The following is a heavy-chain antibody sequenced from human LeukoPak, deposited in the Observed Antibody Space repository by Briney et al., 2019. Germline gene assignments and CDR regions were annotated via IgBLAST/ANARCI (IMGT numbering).Heavy chain of an antibody. CDR1: GVTLSSYA. J-gene: IGHJ4*02. Sequence: PGGSLRLSCAASGVTLSSYAMSWARQAPGKGLEWVSAISGSGGSTYYADSVKGRFTISRDNSKNTLYLQMNSLRAEDTAVYYCAKDRPNTIFGVVIAYYFDYWGQGTLVTVSS. V-gene: IGHV3-23*01. CDR2: ISGSGGST. D-gene: IGHD3-3*01. CDR3: AKDRPNTIFGVVIAYYFDY.